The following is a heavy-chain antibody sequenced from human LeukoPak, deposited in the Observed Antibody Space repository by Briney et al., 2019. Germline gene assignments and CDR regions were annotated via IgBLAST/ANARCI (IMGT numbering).Heavy chain of an antibody. J-gene: IGHJ6*02. Sequence: GRSLRLSCAASGFTFSSYGMHWVRQAPGKGLEWVAVISYDGSNKYYADSVKGRFTISRDNSKNTLYLQMNSLRAEDTAVYYCATNRFEYYYGTDVWGQGTTVTVSS. D-gene: IGHD3-3*01. CDR1: GFTFSSYG. CDR2: ISYDGSNK. V-gene: IGHV3-30*03. CDR3: ATNRFEYYYGTDV.